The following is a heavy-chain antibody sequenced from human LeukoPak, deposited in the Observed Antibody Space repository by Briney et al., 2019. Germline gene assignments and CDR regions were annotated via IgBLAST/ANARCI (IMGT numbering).Heavy chain of an antibody. V-gene: IGHV1-8*03. CDR1: GYTFTSYD. D-gene: IGHD1-1*01. J-gene: IGHJ6*03. Sequence: AASVKVSCKASGYTFTSYDINWVRQATGQGLEWMGWMNPNSGNTGYAQKFQGRVTITRNTSISTAYMELSSLRSEDTAVYYCARAKRGYYYYYMDVWGKGTTVTVSS. CDR3: ARAKRGYYYYYMDV. CDR2: MNPNSGNT.